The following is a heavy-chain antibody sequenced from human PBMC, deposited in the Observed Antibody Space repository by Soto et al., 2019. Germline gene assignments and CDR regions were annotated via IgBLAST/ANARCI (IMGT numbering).Heavy chain of an antibody. J-gene: IGHJ4*02. CDR1: GFTFSGYW. CDR2: ISSDGRST. D-gene: IGHD3-16*02. Sequence: GGSLRLSCAASGFTFSGYWMHWVRQAPGKGLVWVARISSDGRSTTYADSVKGRFTISRDNAKSTLYLQMNSLRAEDTAVYYCARDVGGVIVPHYWGQGTLVTVSS. V-gene: IGHV3-74*01. CDR3: ARDVGGVIVPHY.